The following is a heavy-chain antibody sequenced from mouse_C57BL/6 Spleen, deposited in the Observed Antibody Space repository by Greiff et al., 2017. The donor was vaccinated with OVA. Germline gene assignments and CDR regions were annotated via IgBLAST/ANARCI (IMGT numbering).Heavy chain of an antibody. CDR1: GFTFSSYT. Sequence: EVHLVESGGGLVKPGGSLKLSCAAPGFTFSSYTMSWVRQTPEKRLEWVATISGGGGNTYYPDSVKGRFTISRDNAKNTLYLQMSSLRSEDTALYYCARHRGSFFAYWGQGTLVTVSA. V-gene: IGHV5-9*01. J-gene: IGHJ3*01. CDR3: ARHRGSFFAY. CDR2: ISGGGGNT. D-gene: IGHD1-1*01.